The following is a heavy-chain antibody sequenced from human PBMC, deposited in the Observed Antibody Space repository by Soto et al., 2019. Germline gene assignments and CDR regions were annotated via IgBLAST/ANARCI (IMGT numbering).Heavy chain of an antibody. CDR2: ISKSSGYI. Sequence: EVQLVESGGGLVKPGGSLRLSCAASGFTFSSYSMNWVRQAPGKGLEWVSSISKSSGYIYYADSVKGRFTLSRDNAKNSLYLQMNSLRAEDTAVYYCARDYYDSFFDYWGQGTLVTVSS. CDR3: ARDYYDSFFDY. J-gene: IGHJ4*02. CDR1: GFTFSSYS. D-gene: IGHD3-22*01. V-gene: IGHV3-21*01.